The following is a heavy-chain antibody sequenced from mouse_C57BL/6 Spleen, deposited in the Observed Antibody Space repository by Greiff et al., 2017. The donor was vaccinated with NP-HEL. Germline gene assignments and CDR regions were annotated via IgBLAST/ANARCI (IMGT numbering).Heavy chain of an antibody. D-gene: IGHD1-1*01. CDR3: AKGTYGSSHAWFAY. V-gene: IGHV1-22*01. CDR1: GYTFTDYN. Sequence: EVQLVESGPELVKPGASVKMSCKASGYTFTDYNMHWVKQSHGKSLEWIGYINPNNGGTSYNQKFKGKATLTVNKSSSTAYMELRSLTSEDSAVYYCAKGTYGSSHAWFAYWGQGTLVTVSA. CDR2: INPNNGGT. J-gene: IGHJ3*01.